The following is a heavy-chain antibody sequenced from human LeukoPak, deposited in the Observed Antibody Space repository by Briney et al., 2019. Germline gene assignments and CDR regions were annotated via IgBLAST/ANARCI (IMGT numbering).Heavy chain of an antibody. V-gene: IGHV1-18*01. D-gene: IGHD2-2*01. CDR3: ARDRRSDQLLYYYNYYMDV. J-gene: IGHJ6*03. Sequence: ASVKVSCKASGYTFNSYGYSWVRQAPGQGLEWMGWISAYNGKTNYAQKLQGRVTMTTDTYTSTAYMELKSLRSDDTAVYYCARDRRSDQLLYYYNYYMDVWGKGTTVTVSS. CDR1: GYTFNSYG. CDR2: ISAYNGKT.